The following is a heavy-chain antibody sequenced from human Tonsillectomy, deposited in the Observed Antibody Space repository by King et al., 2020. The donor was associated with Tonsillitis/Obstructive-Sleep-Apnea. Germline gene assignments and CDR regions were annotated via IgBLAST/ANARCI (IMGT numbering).Heavy chain of an antibody. J-gene: IGHJ3*02. CDR2: ISSSGSTI. Sequence: QLVQSGGGLVKPGGSLRLSCAASGFTFSDYYMSWIRQAPGKGLEWVSYISSSGSTIYYADSVKGRFTISRDNAKNSLYLQMNSLRAEDTAVYYCATRRLRLGELSLQGAFDIWGQGTMVTVSS. V-gene: IGHV3-11*01. D-gene: IGHD3-16*02. CDR3: ATRRLRLGELSLQGAFDI. CDR1: GFTFSDYY.